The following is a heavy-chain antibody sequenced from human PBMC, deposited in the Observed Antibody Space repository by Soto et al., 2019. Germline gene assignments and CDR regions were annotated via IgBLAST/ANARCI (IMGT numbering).Heavy chain of an antibody. Sequence: QVQLVQSGAEVKKPGSSVKVSCKASGGIFSTYAISWLRQAPGQGLEWMGGIIPIFGTPNYAQKFQGRVTITADESTSTAYMELSRLRSEDTAVYYCARDRDDYSSGNYYNRIDFWGQGTLVTVSS. CDR1: GGIFSTYA. CDR3: ARDRDDYSSGNYYNRIDF. D-gene: IGHD3-10*01. V-gene: IGHV1-69*01. J-gene: IGHJ4*02. CDR2: IIPIFGTP.